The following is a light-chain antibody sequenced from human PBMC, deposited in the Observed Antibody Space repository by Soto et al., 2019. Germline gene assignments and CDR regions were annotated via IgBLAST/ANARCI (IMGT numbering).Light chain of an antibody. CDR1: NIGSKS. Sequence: SYELTQPPSVSVAPGKPARITCGGKNIGSKSVHWYQQKPGKAPVLVISYDSDRPSGIPERFSGSNSGSTATLTISRVEAGDDADYYCQVWDSSSDHVVFGGGTKLTVL. J-gene: IGLJ2*01. CDR3: QVWDSSSDHVV. CDR2: YDS. V-gene: IGLV3-21*04.